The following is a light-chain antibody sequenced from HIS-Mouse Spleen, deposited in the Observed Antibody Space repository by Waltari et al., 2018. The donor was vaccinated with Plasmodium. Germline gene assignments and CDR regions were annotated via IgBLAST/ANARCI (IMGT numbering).Light chain of an antibody. CDR1: QSISSY. CDR2: AAS. Sequence: DIQMTQSPSSLSASVGDRPTLTCRTSQSISSYLNWYQQKPGKAPKLLIYAASSLQIGVPSRFSGSGSETDFTLSISSLQPEDFATYYCQQSYSTWTFGQGTKVEIK. J-gene: IGKJ1*01. V-gene: IGKV1-39*01. CDR3: QQSYSTWT.